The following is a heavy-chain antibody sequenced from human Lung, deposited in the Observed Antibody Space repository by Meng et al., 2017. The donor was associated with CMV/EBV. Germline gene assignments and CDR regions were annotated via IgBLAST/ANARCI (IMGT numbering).Heavy chain of an antibody. Sequence: ESXKISCAASGFTVPNYWMAWVRQAPGKGLEWVGNINEAGSVKHYVDSVKGRFTMSRDNDKNSVYLQMNGLRADDSAVYFCAREYWGPDYWGQGTRVTVSS. CDR1: GFTVPNYW. CDR2: INEAGSVK. J-gene: IGHJ4*02. V-gene: IGHV3-7*01. D-gene: IGHD7-27*01. CDR3: AREYWGPDY.